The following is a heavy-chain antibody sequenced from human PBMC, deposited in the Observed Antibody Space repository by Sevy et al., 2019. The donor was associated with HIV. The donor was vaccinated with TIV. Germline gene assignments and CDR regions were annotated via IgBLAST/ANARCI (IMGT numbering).Heavy chain of an antibody. CDR1: GGSFSGYY. D-gene: IGHD1-1*01. CDR2: INHSGST. CDR3: ARFRGTRYYYYGIDV. J-gene: IGHJ6*02. V-gene: IGHV4-34*01. Sequence: SETLSLTCAVYGGSFSGYYWSWIRQPPGKGLEWIGEINHSGSTNYNPSLKSRVTISVDTSKNQFSLRLSSVTAADTAVYYCARFRGTRYYYYGIDVWGQRTTVTVSS.